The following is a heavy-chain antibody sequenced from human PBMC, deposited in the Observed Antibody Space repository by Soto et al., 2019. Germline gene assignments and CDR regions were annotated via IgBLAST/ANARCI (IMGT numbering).Heavy chain of an antibody. J-gene: IGHJ4*02. CDR3: ARLRSLPYTIKFGNYFDY. D-gene: IGHD2-2*02. V-gene: IGHV5-10-1*01. Sequence: GESLKISCTASGYNFNNNWIGWVRQTPGKGLEWMGRIEPSDSYIEYSPSFKGHVTISSDKSIKTVYLQWSSLKASDTAMYYCARLRSLPYTIKFGNYFDYWGQGARVTVSS. CDR2: IEPSDSYI. CDR1: GYNFNNNW.